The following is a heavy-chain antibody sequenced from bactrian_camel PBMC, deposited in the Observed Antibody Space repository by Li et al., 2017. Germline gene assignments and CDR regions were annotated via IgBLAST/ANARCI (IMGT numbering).Heavy chain of an antibody. J-gene: IGHJ4*01. CDR1: GYTDRTYC. V-gene: IGHV3S53*01. CDR2: ITTDGIT. D-gene: IGHD2*01. CDR3: AAGRSFWNGGKWLCSSRSEDWY. Sequence: VQLVESGGDLAQPGGSLRLSCAASGYTDRTYCMGWFRHAPGKEREGVAIITTDGITKYPDSVKGRFTISKDNDRNTLYLQMNSLKPEDTAMYYCAAGRSFWNGGKWLCSSRSEDWYWGQGTQVTVS.